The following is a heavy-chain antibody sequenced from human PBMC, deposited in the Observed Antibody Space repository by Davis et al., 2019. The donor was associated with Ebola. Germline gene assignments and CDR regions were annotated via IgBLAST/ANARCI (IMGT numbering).Heavy chain of an antibody. CDR3: ARDKGPYNWFDP. J-gene: IGHJ5*02. CDR2: IYYSGST. CDR1: GGSISSGDYY. V-gene: IGHV4-30-4*01. Sequence: SETLSLTCTVSGGSISSGDYYWSWIRQPPGKGLEWIGYIYYSGSTYYNPSLKSRVTISVDTSKNQFSLKLSSVTAADTAVYYCARDKGPYNWFDPWGQGTLVIVSS.